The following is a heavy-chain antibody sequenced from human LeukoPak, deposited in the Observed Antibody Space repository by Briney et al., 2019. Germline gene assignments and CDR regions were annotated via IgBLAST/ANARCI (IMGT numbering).Heavy chain of an antibody. V-gene: IGHV4-59*01. CDR1: GGSISSYY. Sequence: SETLSLTCTVSGGSISSYYWNWIRQPPGKGLEWIGYIYYSGSTNYHPSLKSRVTISVDTSKNQFSLKLSSVSAADTAVYYCARGRYCSGGSCYRGAFDIWGQGTLVTVSS. CDR3: ARGRYCSGGSCYRGAFDI. CDR2: IYYSGST. D-gene: IGHD2-15*01. J-gene: IGHJ3*02.